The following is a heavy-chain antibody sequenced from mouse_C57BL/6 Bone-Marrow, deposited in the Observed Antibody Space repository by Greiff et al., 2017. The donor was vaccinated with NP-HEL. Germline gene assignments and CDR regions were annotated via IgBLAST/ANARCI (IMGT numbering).Heavy chain of an antibody. Sequence: EVQLVESGGGLVQPGGSLKLSCAASGFTFSDYYMYWVRQTPEKRLEWVAYISNGGGSTYYPDTVKGRFTISRDNAKNTLYLQMSRLKSEDTAMYYCASQVPTDYWGQGTSVTGSS. CDR2: ISNGGGST. V-gene: IGHV5-12*01. CDR1: GFTFSDYY. CDR3: ASQVPTDY. J-gene: IGHJ4*01. D-gene: IGHD5-1*01.